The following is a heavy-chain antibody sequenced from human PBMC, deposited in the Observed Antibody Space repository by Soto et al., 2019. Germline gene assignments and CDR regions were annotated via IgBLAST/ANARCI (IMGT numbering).Heavy chain of an antibody. CDR2: IYYSGST. CDR3: AREHATAYYYYGMDV. Sequence: PSETLSLTCTVSGGSISSYYWSWIRQPPGKGLEWTGYIYYSGSTNYNPSLKSRVTISVDTSKNQFSLKLSSVTAADTAVYYCAREHATAYYYYGMDVWGQGTTVTVSS. CDR1: GGSISSYY. J-gene: IGHJ6*02. V-gene: IGHV4-59*01. D-gene: IGHD5-18*01.